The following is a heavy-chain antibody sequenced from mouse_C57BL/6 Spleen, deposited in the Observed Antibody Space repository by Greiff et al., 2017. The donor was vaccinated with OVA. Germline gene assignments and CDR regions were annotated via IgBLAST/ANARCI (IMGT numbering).Heavy chain of an antibody. Sequence: EVKLMESGGGLVKPGGSLKLSCAASGFTFSDYGMHWVRQAPEKGLEWVAYISSGSSTNYYADTVKGRFTISRDNATNTRFVQMTSLRSEDTAMDYCAREVYYDDGGVVAYWGQGTLVTVSA. V-gene: IGHV5-17*01. CDR3: AREVYYDDGGVVAY. D-gene: IGHD2-4*01. CDR1: GFTFSDYG. J-gene: IGHJ3*01. CDR2: ISSGSSTN.